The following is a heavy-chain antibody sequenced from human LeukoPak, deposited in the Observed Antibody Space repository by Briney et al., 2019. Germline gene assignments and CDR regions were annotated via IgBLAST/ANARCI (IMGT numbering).Heavy chain of an antibody. CDR2: IYPGDSDT. J-gene: IGHJ6*02. D-gene: IGHD2-2*01. V-gene: IGHV5-51*01. CDR1: GYSFTSYW. Sequence: GESLKISCKGSGYSFTSYWIGWVRQMPGKGLEWMGIIYPGDSDTRYSPSFQGRVTISADKSISTAYLQWSSLKASDTAMYYCARQIYCSSTSCPYGMDVWGQGTTVTVSS. CDR3: ARQIYCSSTSCPYGMDV.